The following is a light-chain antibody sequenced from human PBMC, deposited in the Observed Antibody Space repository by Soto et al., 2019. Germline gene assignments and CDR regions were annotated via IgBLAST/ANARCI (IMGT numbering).Light chain of an antibody. CDR2: VGS. J-gene: IGKJ5*01. V-gene: IGKV1-5*01. CDR3: MQARQSLT. Sequence: DLQMTQSPSTLSASVGARVTITRRASQSITTVLACYQQKPGQSPQLLIYVGSNRAPGVPDRFSGSGSGTDFTLKINRVEAEDVRTYYCMQARQSLTFGQGTRLE. CDR1: QSITTV.